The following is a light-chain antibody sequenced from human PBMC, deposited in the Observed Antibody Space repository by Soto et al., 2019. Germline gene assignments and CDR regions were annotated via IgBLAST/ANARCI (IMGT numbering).Light chain of an antibody. CDR2: DAS. CDR1: QSVRSNY. CDR3: QQYGSPPYT. Sequence: EIVLTQSPATLSLSPGERATLSCGASQSVRSNYLGWYQQRPGLAPRLLICDASFRAAGIPDRFSGSGSGTDFTLTISRLEPEDFAVYYCQQYGSPPYTFGQGTRLELK. V-gene: IGKV3D-20*01. J-gene: IGKJ2*01.